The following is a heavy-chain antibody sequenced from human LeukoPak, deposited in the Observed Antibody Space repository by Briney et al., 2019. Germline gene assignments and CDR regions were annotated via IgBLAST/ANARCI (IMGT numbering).Heavy chain of an antibody. Sequence: PGRSLRLSCAASGFTFSSYGMHWVRQAPSKGLEWVAVIWYDGSNKYYADSVKGRFTISRDNSKNTLYLQMNSLRVEDTAVYYCVRDLYADYVWGSFDYWGQGTLVTVSS. D-gene: IGHD3-16*01. CDR2: IWYDGSNK. J-gene: IGHJ4*02. V-gene: IGHV3-33*01. CDR3: VRDLYADYVWGSFDY. CDR1: GFTFSSYG.